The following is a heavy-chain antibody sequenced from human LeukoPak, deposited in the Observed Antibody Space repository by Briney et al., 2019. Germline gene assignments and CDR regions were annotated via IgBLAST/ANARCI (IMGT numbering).Heavy chain of an antibody. Sequence: GESLKISCGLSGFSSTTYWIAWVRQMPGKGLEWMGVIQPDDSDTTYSPSFQGQVSISADKSINTAFLQWSSLEASDTAVYYCARPLFSSNYKAFDLWGQGTLVTVSS. D-gene: IGHD4-11*01. CDR3: ARPLFSSNYKAFDL. CDR2: IQPDDSDT. V-gene: IGHV5-51*01. CDR1: GFSSTTYW. J-gene: IGHJ3*01.